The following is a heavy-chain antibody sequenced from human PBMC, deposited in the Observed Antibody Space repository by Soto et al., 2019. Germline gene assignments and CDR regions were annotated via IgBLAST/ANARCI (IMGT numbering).Heavy chain of an antibody. Sequence: EVQLVESGGGLVQPGGSLRLSCVASGFTFSSYWMHWVRQVPGKEPVWVSFIDSYGSSTKYADSVRGRFTISRDNAKNTLYLLMNSLRVEDTSVYYCVRGLGNSDHWGQGTLVTVSS. J-gene: IGHJ4*02. CDR1: GFTFSSYW. CDR3: VRGLGNSDH. V-gene: IGHV3-74*03. CDR2: IDSYGSST.